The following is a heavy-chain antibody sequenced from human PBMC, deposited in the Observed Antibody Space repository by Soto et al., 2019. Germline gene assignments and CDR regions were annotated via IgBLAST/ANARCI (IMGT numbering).Heavy chain of an antibody. CDR1: GFTFSSYA. CDR2: ISYDGSNK. Sequence: GGSLRLSCAASGFTFSSYAMHWVRQAPGKGLEWVAVISYDGSNKYYADSVKGRFTISRDNSKNALYLQMNSLRAEDTAVYYCARATYYAYGMVVWGQGTTVTVSS. J-gene: IGHJ6*02. CDR3: ARATYYAYGMVV. V-gene: IGHV3-30-3*01. D-gene: IGHD3-3*01.